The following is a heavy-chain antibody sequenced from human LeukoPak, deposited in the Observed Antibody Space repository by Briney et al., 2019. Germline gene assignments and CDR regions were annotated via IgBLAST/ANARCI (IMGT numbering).Heavy chain of an antibody. Sequence: GESLKISCKGSGYSLTSYWIGWVRQMSGKGLEWMWIIYPGDSDTRYSPSFQGQVTISADKSISTAYLQWSSLKASDTAMYYCARLRPDTSGLYYFDYWGEGTLVTVSS. V-gene: IGHV5-51*01. CDR2: IYPGDSDT. CDR1: GYSLTSYW. J-gene: IGHJ4*02. CDR3: ARLRPDTSGLYYFDY. D-gene: IGHD3-22*01.